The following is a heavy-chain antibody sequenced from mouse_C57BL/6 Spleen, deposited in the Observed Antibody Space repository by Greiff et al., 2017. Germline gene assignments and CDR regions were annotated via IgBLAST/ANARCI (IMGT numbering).Heavy chain of an antibody. CDR3: ARSGDYPYFDY. Sequence: QVQLQQPGAELVKPGASVKLSCKASGYTFTSYWMQWVKQRPGQGLKWIGEIDPSDSYTNYNQKFKGKATLTVDTSSSTAYMQLSSLTSEDSAVYYCARSGDYPYFDYWGQGTTLTVSS. CDR1: GYTFTSYW. V-gene: IGHV1-50*01. CDR2: IDPSDSYT. D-gene: IGHD2-4*01. J-gene: IGHJ2*01.